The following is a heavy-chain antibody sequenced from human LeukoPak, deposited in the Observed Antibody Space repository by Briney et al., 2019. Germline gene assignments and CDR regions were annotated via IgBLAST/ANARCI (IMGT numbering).Heavy chain of an antibody. V-gene: IGHV3-23*01. Sequence: GGSLRLSCPVSGFTFSDYAMTWVRQAPGKGLEWVSSIFAGGGAALYADSVRGRFTIFRDDSKSTLFLQMHSPRAEDTAIYYCAENYYDRRGPYSWVFDYWGQGTLVTVSS. CDR1: GFTFSDYA. CDR3: AENYYDRRGPYSWVFDY. J-gene: IGHJ4*02. D-gene: IGHD3-22*01. CDR2: IFAGGGAA.